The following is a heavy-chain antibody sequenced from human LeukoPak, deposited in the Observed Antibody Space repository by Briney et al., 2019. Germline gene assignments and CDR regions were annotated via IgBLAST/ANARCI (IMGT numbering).Heavy chain of an antibody. V-gene: IGHV1-46*01. Sequence: ASVKVSCKASGYTFTNYYIHWVRQAPGQGLEWVGLINPNGGSTGYAQRFQGRVTVTTDTSTSTVYMELNSLGSEDTAVYYCARAVIAAAGTQFDPWGQGTLVTVSS. J-gene: IGHJ5*02. CDR1: GYTFTNYY. D-gene: IGHD6-13*01. CDR3: ARAVIAAAGTQFDP. CDR2: INPNGGST.